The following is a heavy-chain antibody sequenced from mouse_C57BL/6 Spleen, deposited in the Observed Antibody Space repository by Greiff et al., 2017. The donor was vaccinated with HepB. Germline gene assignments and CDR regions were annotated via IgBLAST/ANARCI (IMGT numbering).Heavy chain of an antibody. CDR3: GGGGYGYYEAWFAY. D-gene: IGHD2-3*01. Sequence: VHLVESGPELVKPGASVKISCKASGYAFSSSWMNWVKQRPGKGLEWIGRIYPGDGDTNYNGKFKGKATLTADKSSSTAYMQLSSLTSEDSAVYFCGGGGYGYYEAWFAYWGQGTLVTVSA. V-gene: IGHV1-82*01. CDR1: GYAFSSSW. J-gene: IGHJ3*01. CDR2: IYPGDGDT.